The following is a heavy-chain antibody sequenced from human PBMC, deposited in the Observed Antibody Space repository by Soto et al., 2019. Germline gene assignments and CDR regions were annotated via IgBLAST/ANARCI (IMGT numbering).Heavy chain of an antibody. Sequence: SETLSLTCTVSGCSISSSSFHWGWIRQPPGKGLEWIGSIYYSGTINYNPSLKNRVTISIDTSKNQFSLKLSSVTAADTAVYSCARGVRGRKIFDYWGQGALVTVSS. CDR3: ARGVRGRKIFDY. D-gene: IGHD3-10*01. J-gene: IGHJ4*02. CDR1: GCSISSSSFH. V-gene: IGHV4-39*07. CDR2: IYYSGTI.